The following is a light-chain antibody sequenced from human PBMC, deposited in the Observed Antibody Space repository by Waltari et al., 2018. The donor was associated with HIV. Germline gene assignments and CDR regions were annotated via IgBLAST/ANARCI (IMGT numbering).Light chain of an antibody. J-gene: IGLJ2*01. V-gene: IGLV3-25*03. CDR1: ALPKQY. Sequence: SYELTQPPSVSVSPGQTARITCSGDALPKQYASWYQQKPGQAPVVVIYKNTERPSGIPERFSGSSSGTTVTVTISGVQAEDEADYYCQSADSSGTYHVVFGGGTKLTVL. CDR2: KNT. CDR3: QSADSSGTYHVV.